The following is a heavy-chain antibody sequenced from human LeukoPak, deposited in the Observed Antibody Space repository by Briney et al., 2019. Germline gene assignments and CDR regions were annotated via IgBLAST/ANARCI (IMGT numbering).Heavy chain of an antibody. J-gene: IGHJ4*02. CDR2: ISWNSDSI. CDR3: TRNEL. CDR1: GFTFGDYA. Sequence: PGGSLRLSCAASGFTFGDYAMHWVRQAPGKGLEWVSGISWNSDSIGYVDSVKGRFTISRDNAKNSLYLQMNSLRAEDTAVYYCTRNELWGQGTLVTVSS. V-gene: IGHV3-9*01.